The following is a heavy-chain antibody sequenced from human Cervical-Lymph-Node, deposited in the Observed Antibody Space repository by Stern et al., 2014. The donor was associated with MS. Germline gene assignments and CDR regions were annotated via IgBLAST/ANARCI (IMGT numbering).Heavy chain of an antibody. J-gene: IGHJ6*02. D-gene: IGHD3-10*01. V-gene: IGHV1-69*01. CDR2: IIPIFGTA. Sequence: VQLVESGAEVKKPGSSVKVSCKASGGTFSSYAISWVRQAPGQGLEWMGGIIPIFGTANYAQKFQGRVTIPADESTSTAYMELSSLRSEDTAVYYCASGMVRGVISYYYYGMDVWGQGTTVTVSS. CDR1: GGTFSSYA. CDR3: ASGMVRGVISYYYYGMDV.